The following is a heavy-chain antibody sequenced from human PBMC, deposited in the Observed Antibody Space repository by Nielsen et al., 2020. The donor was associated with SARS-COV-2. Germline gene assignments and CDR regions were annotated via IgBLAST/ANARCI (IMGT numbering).Heavy chain of an antibody. J-gene: IGHJ3*02. CDR2: ISYDGSNK. V-gene: IGHV3-30*09. D-gene: IGHD1/OR15-1a*01. CDR1: GFTFSSYA. CDR3: ARVDWNNAFDI. Sequence: GGSLRLSCAASGFTFSSYALHWVRQAPGKGLEWVAIISYDGSNKYYADSVKGRFAISRDNSRNTLYLQMNSLRAEDTAVYYCARVDWNNAFDIWGQGTMVTVSS.